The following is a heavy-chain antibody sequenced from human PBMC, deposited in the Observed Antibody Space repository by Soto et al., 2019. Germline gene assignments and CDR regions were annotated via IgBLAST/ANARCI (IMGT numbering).Heavy chain of an antibody. CDR3: ASFGGQPQYFQH. D-gene: IGHD2-15*01. J-gene: IGHJ1*01. Sequence: QVQLVESGGGVVQPGRSLRLSCAASGFTFSSYGMHWVRQAPGKGLEWVAVIWYDGSNKYYADSVKGRFTISRDNSKNTLDLQMNSLRAEDTAVYYCASFGGQPQYFQHWGQGTLVTVSS. CDR2: IWYDGSNK. V-gene: IGHV3-33*01. CDR1: GFTFSSYG.